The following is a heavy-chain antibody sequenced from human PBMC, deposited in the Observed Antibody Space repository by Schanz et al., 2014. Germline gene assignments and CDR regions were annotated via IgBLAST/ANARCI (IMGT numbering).Heavy chain of an antibody. Sequence: QVQLVESGGGVVQPGGSLRLSCAASGFTFSSYGMHWVRQAPGKGLEWVTFIRFDVSDKYYADSVKGRFSVSRDNSKNTLYLQMNSLRADDTAVYYCAKDQLANYRGSGYNWFDPWGQGTLVTVSS. CDR3: AKDQLANYRGSGYNWFDP. D-gene: IGHD3-10*01. J-gene: IGHJ5*02. CDR2: IRFDVSDK. CDR1: GFTFSSYG. V-gene: IGHV3-30*02.